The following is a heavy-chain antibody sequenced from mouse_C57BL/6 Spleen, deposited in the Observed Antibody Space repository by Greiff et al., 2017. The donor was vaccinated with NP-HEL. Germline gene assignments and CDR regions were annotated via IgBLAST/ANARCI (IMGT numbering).Heavy chain of an antibody. V-gene: IGHV5-16*01. Sequence: DVQLVESEGGLVQPGSSMKLSCTASGFTFSDYYMAWVRQVPEKGLEWVANINYDGSSTYYLDSLKSRFIISRDNAKNILDMQMSSLKSEDTATYYCARDRGGRFDYWGQGTTLTVSS. CDR3: ARDRGGRFDY. CDR2: INYDGSST. J-gene: IGHJ2*01. D-gene: IGHD3-1*01. CDR1: GFTFSDYY.